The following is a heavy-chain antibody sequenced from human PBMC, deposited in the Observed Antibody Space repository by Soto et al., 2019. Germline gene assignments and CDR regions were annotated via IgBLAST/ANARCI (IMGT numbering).Heavy chain of an antibody. J-gene: IGHJ6*02. Sequence: ASVKVSCKASGATFSSYAISWVRQAPGQGLEWMGGIIPIFGTANSAQKFQGRVTITADESTSTAYMELSSLRSEDTAVYYCARVPEIVVVPAAIPTSDYCMDVWDQGTTVTVSS. CDR3: ARVPEIVVVPAAIPTSDYCMDV. V-gene: IGHV1-69*13. CDR1: GATFSSYA. D-gene: IGHD2-2*01. CDR2: IIPIFGTA.